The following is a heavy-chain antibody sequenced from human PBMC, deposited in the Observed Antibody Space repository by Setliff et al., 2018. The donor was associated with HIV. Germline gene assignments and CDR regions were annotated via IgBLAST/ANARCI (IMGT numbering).Heavy chain of an antibody. J-gene: IGHJ4*02. CDR2: IHFSGTT. Sequence: PSETLSLTCTVSGGSVSSRGYYWGWIRQSPGKGLEWIGNIHFSGTTYYNPSLKSRVTMLVATSKQQFFLSLASVTAADTALYYCARPSLGIGGGSIFDLWGQGLLVTVSS. V-gene: IGHV4-39*01. D-gene: IGHD3-3*01. CDR3: ARPSLGIGGGSIFDL. CDR1: GGSVSSRGYY.